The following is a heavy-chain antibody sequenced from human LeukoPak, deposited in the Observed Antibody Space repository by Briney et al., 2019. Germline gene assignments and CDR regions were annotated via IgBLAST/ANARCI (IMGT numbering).Heavy chain of an antibody. CDR3: AREYPRDAFDI. CDR1: GGTFSSYA. Sequence: VASVKVSCKASGGTFSSYAISWVRQAPGQGLEWMGGIIPIFGTANYAQKFQGRVTITADESTSTAYMELSSLRSEDTAVYYCAREYPRDAFDIWGQGTMVTASS. CDR2: IIPIFGTA. V-gene: IGHV1-69*13. J-gene: IGHJ3*02. D-gene: IGHD2-2*01.